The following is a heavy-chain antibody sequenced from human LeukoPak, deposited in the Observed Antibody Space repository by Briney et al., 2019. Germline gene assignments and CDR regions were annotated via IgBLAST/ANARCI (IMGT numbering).Heavy chain of an antibody. D-gene: IGHD3-10*01. J-gene: IGHJ5*01. Sequence: ASVKVSCKASGYSFTNFYIHWVRQAPEQGLEWMGLINPSGGSTNYAQTFQGRVTMTSDTSASTVYLDLSSLRSEGTAIYYCARGKSSTNWLDSWGQGTLVTVSS. V-gene: IGHV1-46*01. CDR2: INPSGGST. CDR3: ARGKSSTNWLDS. CDR1: GYSFTNFY.